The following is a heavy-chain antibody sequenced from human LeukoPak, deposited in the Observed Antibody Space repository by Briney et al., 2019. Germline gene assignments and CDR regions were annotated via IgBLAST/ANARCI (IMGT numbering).Heavy chain of an antibody. V-gene: IGHV1-2*02. CDR2: INPNSGGT. CDR1: GYTFTGSY. J-gene: IGHJ3*02. D-gene: IGHD3-9*01. Sequence: ASVKVSCKASGYTFTGSYMHWVRQAPGQGLESMGWINPNSGGTNYEQKFQGRVTMTRDTSISTAYMELSRLRSDDTAVYYCARDLNDAFDIWGQGTMVTVSS. CDR3: ARDLNDAFDI.